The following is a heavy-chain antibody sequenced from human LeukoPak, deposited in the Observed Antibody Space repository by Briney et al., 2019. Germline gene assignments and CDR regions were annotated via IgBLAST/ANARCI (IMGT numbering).Heavy chain of an antibody. CDR2: ISSGGSTV. D-gene: IGHD3-10*01. CDR3: ARGGSFVEY. J-gene: IGHJ4*02. Sequence: GGSLRLSCGASGFTFSNYEMHWVRRAPGKGLEWVPYISSGGSTVYYADSVKGRFTVSRDNAKNSLYLQMSSLRAEDTAVYYCARGGSFVEYWGEGTLVSVSS. CDR1: GFTFSNYE. V-gene: IGHV3-48*03.